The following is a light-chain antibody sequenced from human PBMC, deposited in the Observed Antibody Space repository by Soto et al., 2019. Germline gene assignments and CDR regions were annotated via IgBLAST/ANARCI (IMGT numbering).Light chain of an antibody. CDR3: QQYSGTTV. CDR1: QSVLYSSNNKNH. J-gene: IGKJ4*01. Sequence: IVMTQSPDSLAVSLGERATINCKSSQSVLYSSNNKNHLSWYQQKPGQPPKLLIYWASTRESGVPDRFSGRGSGTDFARAISRLKAEDVSVYYCQQYSGTTVFGGGNKVE. CDR2: WAS. V-gene: IGKV4-1*01.